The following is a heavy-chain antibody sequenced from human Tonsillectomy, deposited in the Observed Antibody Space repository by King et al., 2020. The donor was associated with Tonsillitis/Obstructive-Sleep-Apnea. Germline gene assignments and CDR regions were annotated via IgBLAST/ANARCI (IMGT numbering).Heavy chain of an antibody. CDR2: INHSGGT. CDR1: GGSFSAYY. CDR3: ARELLYCSSTSCSPGAFDY. D-gene: IGHD2-2*01. V-gene: IGHV4-34*01. J-gene: IGHJ4*02. Sequence: VQLQQWGAGLLKPSETLSLTCAVYGGSFSAYYWSWIRQSSGKGLEWIGEINHSGGTNYKPSLKSRVTISVDTSKNQFSLKLSSVTAADTAVYYCARELLYCSSTSCSPGAFDYWGQGTLVTVSS.